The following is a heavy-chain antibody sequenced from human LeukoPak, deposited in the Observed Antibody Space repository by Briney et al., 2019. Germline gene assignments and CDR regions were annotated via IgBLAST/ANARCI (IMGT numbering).Heavy chain of an antibody. CDR3: ATGPGYGDNDAFDI. CDR1: GGTFSSYA. V-gene: IGHV1-69*05. D-gene: IGHD4-17*01. Sequence: SVKVSCKASGGTFSSYAISWVRQAPGQGLEWMGRIIPIFGTANYAQKFQGRVTITTDESTSTAYMELSSLRSEDTAVYSCATGPGYGDNDAFDIWGQGTMVTVSS. CDR2: IIPIFGTA. J-gene: IGHJ3*02.